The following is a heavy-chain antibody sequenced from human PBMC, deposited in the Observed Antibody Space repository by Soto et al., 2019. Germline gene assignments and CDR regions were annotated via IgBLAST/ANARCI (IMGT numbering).Heavy chain of an antibody. CDR1: GVSITIGTYY. CDR3: ALSSGKLLWFGEPFSGSGFDH. V-gene: IGHV4-39*01. D-gene: IGHD3-10*01. J-gene: IGHJ5*02. CDR2: IYCTGST. Sequence: LXLTCTVSGVSITIGTYYWGWIRQPPGKGLEWIGTIYCTGSTYYDPSLKGRVTISVDTSKNQFSLKLTSVTAADTAVYYCALSSGKLLWFGEPFSGSGFDHWGQGTLVTVSS.